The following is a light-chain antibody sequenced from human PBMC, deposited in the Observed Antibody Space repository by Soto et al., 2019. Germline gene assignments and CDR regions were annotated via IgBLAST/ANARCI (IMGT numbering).Light chain of an antibody. CDR2: GNY. V-gene: IGLV1-40*01. CDR1: SSNIGAGYD. CDR3: QAYDDGLSGSV. J-gene: IGLJ1*01. Sequence: QSVLTQPPSVSGAAGQSVTISCSGSSSNIGAGYDVHWYQQFPGGAPKSLIFGNYNRPSGVPNRFSGSRSGSSASLAIAGLQPEDEAFYYCQAYDDGLSGSVFGTGTRSPS.